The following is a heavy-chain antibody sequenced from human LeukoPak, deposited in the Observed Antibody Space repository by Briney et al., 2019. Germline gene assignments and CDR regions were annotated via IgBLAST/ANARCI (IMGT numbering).Heavy chain of an antibody. CDR2: ISAYNVNT. CDR1: GYTFTCYG. CDR3: AREGRHEYYDFWSGYYISAFDY. V-gene: IGHV1-18*01. D-gene: IGHD3-3*01. Sequence: ASLKVSCKASGYTFTCYGISWVRQAPGQGLEWMGWISAYNVNTNYAQKLQGRVTMTTDTSTSTAYMELRSLRSDDTAVYYCAREGRHEYYDFWSGYYISAFDYWGQGTLVTVSS. J-gene: IGHJ4*02.